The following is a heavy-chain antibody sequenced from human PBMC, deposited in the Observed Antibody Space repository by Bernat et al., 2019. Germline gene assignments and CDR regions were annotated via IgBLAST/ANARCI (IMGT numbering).Heavy chain of an antibody. D-gene: IGHD3-16*01. CDR3: ARDSSPTTVTTFGDALDI. V-gene: IGHV3-53*05. Sequence: EVQLVETGGGLIQPGGSLRLSCAASGFTVSSNYMSWIRQAPGKGLEWVSVIYSGGMTYYADSVKGRFTSSRDNSKNTLYLQMNSLRVDDTAVYYCARDSSPTTVTTFGDALDIWGQGTVVTVSS. CDR2: IYSGGMT. CDR1: GFTVSSNY. J-gene: IGHJ3*02.